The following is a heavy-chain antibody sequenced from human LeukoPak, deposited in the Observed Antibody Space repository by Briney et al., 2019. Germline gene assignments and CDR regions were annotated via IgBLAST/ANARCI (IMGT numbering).Heavy chain of an antibody. J-gene: IGHJ1*01. V-gene: IGHV3-7*01. Sequence: GGSLRLSCATSGFTFSKHWMSWVRQAPGKGLEWVANINQDGSGKYYVDSVKGRFTISRDNAKNSLYLQMNSLRSEDTAIYYCAEGTTGWGQGTLVTVSS. D-gene: IGHD1-1*01. CDR1: GFTFSKHW. CDR3: AEGTTG. CDR2: INQDGSGK.